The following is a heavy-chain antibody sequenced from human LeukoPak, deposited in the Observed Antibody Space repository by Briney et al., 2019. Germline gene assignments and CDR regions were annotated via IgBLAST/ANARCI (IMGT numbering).Heavy chain of an antibody. CDR2: ITPNSVAT. D-gene: IGHD6-19*01. V-gene: IGHV1-2*02. J-gene: IGHJ4*02. CDR1: GYTFTVYY. Sequence: ASVKVSFKASGYTFTVYYLHWVRQAPGQGLEWMGWITPNSVATNYALKFQGRVTMTRDTSIGTAYMELSGLTSDDTAVYYCARGSVTGGWYLNLGQWGQGTLVTVSS. CDR3: ARGSVTGGWYLNLGQ.